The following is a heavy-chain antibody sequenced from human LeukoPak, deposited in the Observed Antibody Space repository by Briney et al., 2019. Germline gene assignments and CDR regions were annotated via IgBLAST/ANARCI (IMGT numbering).Heavy chain of an antibody. CDR2: IYYSGST. Sequence: SETLSLTCTVSGGSISSYYWSWIRQPPGEGLEWIGYIYYSGSTDYNPSLKSRVTISVDTSKNQFSLKLSSVTAADTAVYYCARAGAAAGKNWFDPWGQGTLVTVSS. D-gene: IGHD6-13*01. V-gene: IGHV4-59*01. J-gene: IGHJ5*02. CDR3: ARAGAAAGKNWFDP. CDR1: GGSISSYY.